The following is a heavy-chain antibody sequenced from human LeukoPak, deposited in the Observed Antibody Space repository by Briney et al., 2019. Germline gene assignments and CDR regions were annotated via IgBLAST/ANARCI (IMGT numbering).Heavy chain of an antibody. CDR3: ARGPRKYCSSTSCHPRAFDY. D-gene: IGHD2-2*01. CDR2: INHSGST. CDR1: GGSFSGYY. J-gene: IGHJ4*02. Sequence: PSETLSLTXAVYGGSFSGYYWSWIGQAPGKGLEWIGEINHSGSTNYNPSLKSRVTISVDTSKNQFSLKLSSVTAADTAVYYCARGPRKYCSSTSCHPRAFDYWGQGTLVTVSS. V-gene: IGHV4-34*01.